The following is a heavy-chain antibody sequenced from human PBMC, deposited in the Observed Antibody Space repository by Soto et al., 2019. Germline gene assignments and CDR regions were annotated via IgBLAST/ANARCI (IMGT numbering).Heavy chain of an antibody. V-gene: IGHV1-69*13. D-gene: IGHD5-18*01. CDR3: ARAPVRGYSYGFDY. CDR2: IIPIFGTA. Sequence: GASVKVSCKASGGTFSSYTISWVRQAPGQGLEWMGGIIPIFGTANYAQKFQGRVTITADESTSTAYMELSSLRSEDTAVYYCARAPVRGYSYGFDYWGQGTLVTVSS. CDR1: GGTFSSYT. J-gene: IGHJ4*02.